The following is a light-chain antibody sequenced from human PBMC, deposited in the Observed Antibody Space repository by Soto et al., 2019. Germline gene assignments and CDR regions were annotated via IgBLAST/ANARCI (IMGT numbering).Light chain of an antibody. CDR1: QSLLHSNGYNY. CDR2: LGS. CDR3: MEALQSPLT. Sequence: DIVMTQSPLSLPVTPGEPASISCRSSQSLLHSNGYNYLDWYLQKPGQSPQLLIYLGSSRASGVPDRFSGSGSGTDFTLKISRVEAEDVGVYYCMEALQSPLTLGGATKVDIK. V-gene: IGKV2-28*01. J-gene: IGKJ4*01.